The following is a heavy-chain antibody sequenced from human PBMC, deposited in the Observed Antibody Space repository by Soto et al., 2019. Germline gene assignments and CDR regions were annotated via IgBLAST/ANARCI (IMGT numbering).Heavy chain of an antibody. J-gene: IGHJ6*02. Sequence: VASAKVSCKASGGTFSSYAINWVRQAPGQGLEWMGGIIPIFGTANYAQKFQGRVTITADESTSTAYMELSSLRSEDTAVYYCARVRIFGVVIIRYYGMDVWGQGTTVTVSS. V-gene: IGHV1-69*13. CDR1: GGTFSSYA. CDR2: IIPIFGTA. D-gene: IGHD3-3*01. CDR3: ARVRIFGVVIIRYYGMDV.